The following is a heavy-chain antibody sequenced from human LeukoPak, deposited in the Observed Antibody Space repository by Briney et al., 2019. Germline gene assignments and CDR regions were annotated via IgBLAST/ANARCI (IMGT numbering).Heavy chain of an antibody. V-gene: IGHV4-59*08. D-gene: IGHD1-14*01. Sequence: SETLSLTCTVSGGSIGSYYWSWIRQPPGKGLEWNGYINYSGSTNYSPSLKSRVTISVDTSKNQFSLKLNSVTAADTAVYYCSRHVAQPWFDPWGQGTLVTVSS. CDR3: SRHVAQPWFDP. CDR2: INYSGST. J-gene: IGHJ5*02. CDR1: GGSIGSYY.